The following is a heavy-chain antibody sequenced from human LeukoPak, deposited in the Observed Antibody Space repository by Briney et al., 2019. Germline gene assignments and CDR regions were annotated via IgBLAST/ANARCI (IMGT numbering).Heavy chain of an antibody. D-gene: IGHD5-18*01. Sequence: GGSLRLSCAASGFSLSNYWMTWVRQAPGKGLEWVANINEDGGVNYYVDSVKGRFTISRDNAENSLYLQMNNLRADDTAVYYCARGDTFSGDCWGQGTLVTVSS. CDR1: GFSLSNYW. CDR2: INEDGGVN. J-gene: IGHJ4*02. V-gene: IGHV3-7*04. CDR3: ARGDTFSGDC.